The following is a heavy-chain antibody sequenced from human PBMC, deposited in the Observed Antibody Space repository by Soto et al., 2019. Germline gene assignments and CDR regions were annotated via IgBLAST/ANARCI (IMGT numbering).Heavy chain of an antibody. CDR3: ARAIIAASGKDWFDR. CDR2: ISDYTGNT. V-gene: IGHV1-18*01. Sequence: QFQLVQSGAEVKKPGTSVKVSCKASGYTFTSYGITWVRQAPGQGIEWRGWISDYTGNTNYAQKLQGRVTMKADTSTSKACMERRYMRSDDTGVYYCARAIIAASGKDWFDRWGQGTLVTASS. J-gene: IGHJ5*02. CDR1: GYTFTSYG. D-gene: IGHD6-13*01.